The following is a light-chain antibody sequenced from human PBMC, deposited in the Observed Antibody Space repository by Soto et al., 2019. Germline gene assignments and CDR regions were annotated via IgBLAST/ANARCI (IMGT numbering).Light chain of an antibody. CDR2: DVS. J-gene: IGLJ1*01. V-gene: IGLV2-14*01. CDR1: SSDVGCYNY. CDR3: SSYTSSSTLV. Sequence: SVLTQPASVSGSPGQSITISCTGTSSDVGCYNYVSWYQQHPGKAPKLMIYDVSNRPSGVSNRFSGSKSGNTASLTISGLQAEDEADYYCSSYTSSSTLVFGTGTKVTVL.